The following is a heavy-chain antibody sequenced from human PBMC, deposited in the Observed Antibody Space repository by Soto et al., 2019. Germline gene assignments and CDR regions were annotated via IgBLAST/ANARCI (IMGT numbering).Heavy chain of an antibody. J-gene: IGHJ4*02. D-gene: IGHD6-6*01. CDR1: GFTFSSYG. CDR3: AREGSSSGTSDY. CDR2: IWYDGSNK. V-gene: IGHV3-33*01. Sequence: GGSLRLSCAASGFTFSSYGMHWVRQAPGKGLEWVAVIWYDGSNKYYADSVKGRFTISRDNSKNTLYLQMNSLRAEDTAVYYCAREGSSSGTSDYWGQGTLVTVSS.